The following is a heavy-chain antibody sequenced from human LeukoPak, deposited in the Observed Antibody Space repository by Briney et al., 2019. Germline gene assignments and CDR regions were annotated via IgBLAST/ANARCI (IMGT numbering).Heavy chain of an antibody. D-gene: IGHD3-10*01. CDR3: TIDYYGSGSYPDAFDI. J-gene: IGHJ3*02. CDR1: GFTFSNAW. CDR2: IKSKTDGGTT. Sequence: GGSLRLSCAASGFTFSNAWMSWVRQAPGKGLEWVGRIKSKTDGGTTDYAAPVKGRFTISRDDSKNTLYLQMNSLKTEDTAVYYCTIDYYGSGSYPDAFDIWGRGTMVTVSS. V-gene: IGHV3-15*01.